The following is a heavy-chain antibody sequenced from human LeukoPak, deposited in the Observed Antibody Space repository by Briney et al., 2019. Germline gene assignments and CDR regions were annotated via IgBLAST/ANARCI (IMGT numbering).Heavy chain of an antibody. J-gene: IGHJ4*02. CDR2: ITGSSSTI. CDR1: GFTFSSYS. D-gene: IGHD6-19*01. CDR3: ARRGASSGGLDY. Sequence: GGSLRLSCAASGFTFSSYSMNWVRQAPGKGLEWVLYITGSSSTIYYADSVKGRFTISRDNAKNSLYLQVNSLRAEDTAVYYCARRGASSGGLDYWGQGTLVTVSS. V-gene: IGHV3-48*01.